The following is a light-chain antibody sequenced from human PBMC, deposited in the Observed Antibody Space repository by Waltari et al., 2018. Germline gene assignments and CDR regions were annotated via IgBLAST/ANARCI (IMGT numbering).Light chain of an antibody. CDR3: QQYYSTLYT. CDR2: RAS. Sequence: DIVMTQSPDSLAGSLGERATINCKSSQSVLYSSNNKNYLAWYQQKPGQPPKLLIYRASTREYGVPDRFSGSGSGADFTLTISSLQAEDVAVYDCQQYYSTLYTFGQGTQLEIK. V-gene: IGKV4-1*01. J-gene: IGKJ2*01. CDR1: QSVLYSSNNKNY.